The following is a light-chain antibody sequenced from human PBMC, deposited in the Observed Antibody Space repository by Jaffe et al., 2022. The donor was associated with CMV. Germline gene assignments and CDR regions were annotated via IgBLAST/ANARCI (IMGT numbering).Light chain of an antibody. Sequence: QVVLTQSPSASASLGASVKLTCTLTSGHSTYAIAWHQQQPGRGPRYLMNLNSDGSHYKGDGIPERFSGSSSGAERYLTISTLQSEDEADYYCQTWGTGIQVFGGGTKLTVL. CDR3: QTWGTGIQV. CDR2: LNSDGSH. V-gene: IGLV4-69*01. CDR1: SGHSTYA. J-gene: IGLJ3*02.